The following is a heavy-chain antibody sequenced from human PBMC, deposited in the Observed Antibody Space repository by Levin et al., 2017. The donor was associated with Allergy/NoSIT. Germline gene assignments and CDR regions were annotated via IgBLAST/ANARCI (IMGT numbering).Heavy chain of an antibody. J-gene: IGHJ4*02. CDR2: ISNSGNT. Sequence: PSETLSLTCSVSSGSISNYHWSWIRQSPAEGLEWIGHISNSGNTNYNPSLTSRVTISLDTSKSQISLRLSTVTAADTAVYYCARHVYFDGSPFDHWGQGTLVAVSS. CDR3: ARHVYFDGSPFDH. V-gene: IGHV4-59*08. D-gene: IGHD3-10*01. CDR1: SGSISNYH.